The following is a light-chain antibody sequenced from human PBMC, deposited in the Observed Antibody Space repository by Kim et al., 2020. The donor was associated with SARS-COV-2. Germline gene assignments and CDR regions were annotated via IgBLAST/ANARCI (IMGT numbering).Light chain of an antibody. V-gene: IGKV1-5*01. J-gene: IGKJ3*01. CDR3: QEYNSFT. CDR1: QSISRL. Sequence: LSASVGDRVTITCRASQSISRLLAWYQQKPGKAPKVLIYDASSLESGVPSRFSGSGSGTEFTLTISSLQPDDFATYYCQEYNSFTFGPGTKVDIK. CDR2: DAS.